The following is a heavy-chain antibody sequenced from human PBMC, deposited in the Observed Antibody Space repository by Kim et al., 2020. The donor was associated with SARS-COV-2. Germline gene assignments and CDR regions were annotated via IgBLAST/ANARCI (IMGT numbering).Heavy chain of an antibody. CDR2: ISYDGSNK. CDR3: ARTPYLSGGRFDP. J-gene: IGHJ5*02. D-gene: IGHD6-19*01. Sequence: GGSLRLSCAASGFTFSSYAMHWVRQAPGKGLEWVAVISYDGSNKYYADSVKGRFTISRDNSKNTLYLQMNSLRAEDTAVYYCARTPYLSGGRFDPWGQGTLVTVSS. CDR1: GFTFSSYA. V-gene: IGHV3-30*04.